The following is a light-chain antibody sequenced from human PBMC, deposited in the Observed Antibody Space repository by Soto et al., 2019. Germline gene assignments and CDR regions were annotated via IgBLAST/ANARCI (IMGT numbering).Light chain of an antibody. Sequence: DIQMTQSPSTLSASVGDRVTITCRASQSISSWLAWDQQKPGKDPKLLIYKASSLERGVPSRFSGSGSGTEFTLTISSLQPDDFATYYCQQYNSYWTFGQGTKVEIK. J-gene: IGKJ1*01. V-gene: IGKV1-5*03. CDR3: QQYNSYWT. CDR2: KAS. CDR1: QSISSW.